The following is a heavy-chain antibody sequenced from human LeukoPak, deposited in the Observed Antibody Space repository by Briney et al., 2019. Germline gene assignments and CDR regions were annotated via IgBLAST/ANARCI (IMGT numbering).Heavy chain of an antibody. CDR1: GGTFSSYA. CDR2: IIPILGTA. V-gene: IGHV1-69*05. CDR3: ARDDSSSSELVY. Sequence: SVKVSCKASGGTFSSYAISWVRQAPGQGLEWMGGIIPILGTANYAQEFQGRVTITTDESTSTAYMELSSLRSEDTAVYYCARDDSSSSELVYWGQGTLVTVSS. J-gene: IGHJ4*02. D-gene: IGHD6-6*01.